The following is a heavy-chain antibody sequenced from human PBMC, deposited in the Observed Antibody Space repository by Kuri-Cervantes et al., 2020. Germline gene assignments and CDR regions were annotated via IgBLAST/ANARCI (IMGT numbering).Heavy chain of an antibody. D-gene: IGHD2-2*01. Sequence: SATLSLTCTVSGGSISSSSYYWGWVRQPPGKGLEWIGSIDYRGTTYYNPSLKGRVTISVDTSKNQFSLRLSFVTAADTAIYYCARQWGYAGSYGMDIWGQGTAVTVSS. V-gene: IGHV4-39*01. CDR1: GGSISSSSYY. J-gene: IGHJ6*02. CDR3: ARQWGYAGSYGMDI. CDR2: IDYRGTT.